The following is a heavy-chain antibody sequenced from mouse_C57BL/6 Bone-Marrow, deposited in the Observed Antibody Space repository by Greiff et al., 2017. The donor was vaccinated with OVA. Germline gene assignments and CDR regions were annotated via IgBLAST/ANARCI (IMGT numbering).Heavy chain of an antibody. Sequence: VQRVESGPGLVQPSQSLSITCTVSGFSLTSYGVHWVRQSPGKGLEWLGVIWSGGSTDYNAAFISRLSISKDNSKIQVFFKMNSLQADDTAIYYCARNYDFYSWFAYWGQGTLVTVSA. J-gene: IGHJ3*01. CDR2: IWSGGST. D-gene: IGHD2-4*01. V-gene: IGHV2-2*01. CDR3: ARNYDFYSWFAY. CDR1: GFSLTSYG.